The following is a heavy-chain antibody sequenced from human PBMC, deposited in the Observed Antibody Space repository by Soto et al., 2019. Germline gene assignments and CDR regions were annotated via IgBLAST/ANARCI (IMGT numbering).Heavy chain of an antibody. D-gene: IGHD2-15*01. CDR3: ARGRSGAYDAFDI. Sequence: GGSLRLSCAASGFTFSSYSMNWVHQAPGKGLEWVSSISSSSSYIYYADSVKGRFTISRDNAKNSLYLQMNSLRAEDTAVYYCARGRSGAYDAFDIWGQGTMVTVSS. CDR1: GFTFSSYS. V-gene: IGHV3-21*01. J-gene: IGHJ3*02. CDR2: ISSSSSYI.